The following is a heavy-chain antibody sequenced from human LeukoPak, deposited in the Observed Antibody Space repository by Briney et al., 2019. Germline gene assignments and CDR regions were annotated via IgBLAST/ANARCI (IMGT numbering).Heavy chain of an antibody. CDR1: GYTFTSYG. CDR3: AKSDGGWFDNFYMGV. D-gene: IGHD3-10*01. Sequence: ASVKVSCKASGYTFTSYGISWVRQPPGQGLEWMGWISAYNGNTNYAQKIQGRVNMTTDTSTSTAYMELRSRRPEDTAVYYCAKSDGGWFDNFYMGVWGKGTPVTISS. J-gene: IGHJ6*03. V-gene: IGHV1-18*01. CDR2: ISAYNGNT.